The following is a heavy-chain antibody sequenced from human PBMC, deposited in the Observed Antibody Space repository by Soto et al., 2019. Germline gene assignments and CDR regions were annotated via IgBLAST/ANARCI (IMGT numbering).Heavy chain of an antibody. J-gene: IGHJ4*02. D-gene: IGHD3-10*01. CDR1: GGTFSSCP. V-gene: IGHV1-69*06. CDR2: TNGNLGTG. CDR3: ARRGSHAYFRYFDN. Sequence: QVQLVQSGAEVKKPGSSVKVSCKASGGTFSSCPISWVRQAPGQGLEWMGGTNGNLGTGNYAQKFQGRLTITTDKSTTTAYMELSSLRSEDTAVYYCARRGSHAYFRYFDNWGQGTLVTVSS.